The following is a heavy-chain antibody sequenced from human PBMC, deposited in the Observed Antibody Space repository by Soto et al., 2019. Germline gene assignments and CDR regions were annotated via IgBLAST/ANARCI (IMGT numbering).Heavy chain of an antibody. D-gene: IGHD2-2*01. J-gene: IGHJ4*02. V-gene: IGHV4-59*01. Sequence: SETLSLTCTVSGGSISSYYWSWIRQPPGKGLEWIGYIYYSGSTNYNPSLKSRVAISVDTSKNQFSLKLSSVTAADTAVYYCARSADLLSFDYWGQGTLVTVSS. CDR2: IYYSGST. CDR1: GGSISSYY. CDR3: ARSADLLSFDY.